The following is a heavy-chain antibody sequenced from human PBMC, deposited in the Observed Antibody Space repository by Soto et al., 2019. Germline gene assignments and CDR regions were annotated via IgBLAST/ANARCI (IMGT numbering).Heavy chain of an antibody. Sequence: GGSLRLSCAASGLIFSGHDMHWVRQAPGKGLQWVAVIRYDGSNIYYADSVKGRFTISRDNSKNTLYLQMNSLRAEDTAVYYCARDGVGATTFFGYFDYWGQGALVTVSS. CDR3: ARDGVGATTFFGYFDY. J-gene: IGHJ4*02. CDR2: IRYDGSNI. CDR1: GLIFSGHD. V-gene: IGHV3-33*01. D-gene: IGHD1-26*01.